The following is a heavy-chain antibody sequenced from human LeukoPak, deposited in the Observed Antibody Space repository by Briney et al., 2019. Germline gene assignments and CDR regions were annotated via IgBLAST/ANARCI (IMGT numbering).Heavy chain of an antibody. CDR1: GGTFRSYV. V-gene: IGHV1-69*05. J-gene: IGHJ4*02. D-gene: IGHD1-20*01. CDR3: SKHAGYNWKDGIDF. CDR2: IIPIFGAS. Sequence: SVKVSCKASGGTFRSYVVSWVRLAPGQGLEWMGGIIPIFGASKYAQKFQGRVTITTDESTSTAYMELSSLRSEDTAVYYCSKHAGYNWKDGIDFWGQGTLVTVAS.